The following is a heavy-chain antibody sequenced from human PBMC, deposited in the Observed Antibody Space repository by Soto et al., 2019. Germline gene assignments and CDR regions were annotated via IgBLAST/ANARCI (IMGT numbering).Heavy chain of an antibody. CDR3: ARRERAAGTDWWFDP. Sequence: QLQLQESGPGLVKPSETLSLTCTVSGGSISSSSFHWGWIRQPPGKGLEWIGSIYYSGSTYYSPSLKSRVTISADTSKNHFSLKLSSVTAADTAVYYCARRERAAGTDWWFDPWGQGTLVTVSS. J-gene: IGHJ5*02. D-gene: IGHD6-13*01. CDR1: GGSISSSSFH. CDR2: IYYSGST. V-gene: IGHV4-39*02.